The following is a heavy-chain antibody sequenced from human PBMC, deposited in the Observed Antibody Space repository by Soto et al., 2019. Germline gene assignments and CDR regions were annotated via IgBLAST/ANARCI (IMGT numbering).Heavy chain of an antibody. CDR3: ARGRTVRGVITSLWFDP. V-gene: IGHV1-18*01. CDR1: GYTFTSYG. D-gene: IGHD3-10*01. CDR2: ISAYNGNT. Sequence: XSVKVSSKASGYTFTSYGISWVRQSPGQGLEWMGWISAYNGNTNYAQKLQGRVTMTTDTSTSTAYMELRSLRSDDTAVYYCARGRTVRGVITSLWFDPWGQGTLVTVSS. J-gene: IGHJ5*02.